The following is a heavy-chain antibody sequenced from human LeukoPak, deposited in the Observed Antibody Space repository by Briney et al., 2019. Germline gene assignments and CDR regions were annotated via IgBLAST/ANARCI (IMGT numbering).Heavy chain of an antibody. CDR1: GYRFTNHA. V-gene: IGHV1-69*13. Sequence: SVKVSCKASGYRFTNHAINWVRQAPGQGLEWMGGIIPIFGTANYAQNFQGRVTITADESTSTAYMELSSLRSEDTAVYYCARAWDCGGDCYHDYWGQGTLVTVSS. CDR3: ARAWDCGGDCYHDY. J-gene: IGHJ4*02. D-gene: IGHD2-21*02. CDR2: IIPIFGTA.